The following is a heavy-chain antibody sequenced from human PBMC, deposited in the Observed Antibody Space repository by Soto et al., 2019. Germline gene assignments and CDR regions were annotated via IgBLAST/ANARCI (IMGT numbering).Heavy chain of an antibody. Sequence: WTWIRQHPGKGLEWIGSIHYDGATFFNPSLESRLSISADTSKNQFYLTLTSVTAADTAVYFCARAVVGAQSPTDYWGQGTLVTVSS. CDR2: IHYDGAT. D-gene: IGHD1-26*01. CDR3: ARAVVGAQSPTDY. J-gene: IGHJ4*02. V-gene: IGHV4-31*02.